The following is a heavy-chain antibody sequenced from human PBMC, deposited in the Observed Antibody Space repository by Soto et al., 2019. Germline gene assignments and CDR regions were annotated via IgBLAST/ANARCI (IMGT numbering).Heavy chain of an antibody. CDR3: ARELYSSGWYTPYYYYYGMDV. J-gene: IGHJ6*02. V-gene: IGHV4-61*01. D-gene: IGHD6-19*01. CDR1: GGSVSSGSYY. CDR2: IYYSGST. Sequence: PSETLSLTCTVSGGSVSSGSYYWSWIRQPPGKGLEWIGYIYYSGSTNYNPSLKSRVTISVDTSKNQFSLKLSSVTAADTAVYYRARELYSSGWYTPYYYYYGMDVWGQGTTVTVSS.